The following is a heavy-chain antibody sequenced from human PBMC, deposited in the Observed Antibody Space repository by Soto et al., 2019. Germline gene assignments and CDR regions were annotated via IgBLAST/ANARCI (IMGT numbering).Heavy chain of an antibody. CDR2: IIPIFGTA. CDR1: GGTFSSYA. V-gene: IGHV1-69*12. J-gene: IGHJ6*02. Sequence: QVQLVQSGAEVKKPGSSVKVSCKASGGTFSSYAISWVRQAPGQGLEWMGGIIPIFGTANYAQKFQGRVTITADESTSTAYMELSSLRSEDTAVYYCARADEPQLPHIYYSYGMDVWGQGTTVTVSS. D-gene: IGHD6-13*01. CDR3: ARADEPQLPHIYYSYGMDV.